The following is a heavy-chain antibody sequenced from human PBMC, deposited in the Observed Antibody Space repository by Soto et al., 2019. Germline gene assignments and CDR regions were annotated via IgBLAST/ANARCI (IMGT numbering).Heavy chain of an antibody. J-gene: IGHJ4*02. CDR3: ATSGGGWYLY. Sequence: ASVKVSCKASGYTFTSYDINWVRQATGQGLEWMGWMNPNSGNTGYAQKFQGRVTMTRNTSINTAYIELSSLTSDDTAVYYCATSGGGWYLYWGQRTLVTVSS. D-gene: IGHD6-19*01. CDR1: GYTFTSYD. CDR2: MNPNSGNT. V-gene: IGHV1-8*01.